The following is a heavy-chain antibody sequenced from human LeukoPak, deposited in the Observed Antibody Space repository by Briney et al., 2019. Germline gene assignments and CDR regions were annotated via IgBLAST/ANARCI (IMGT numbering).Heavy chain of an antibody. V-gene: IGHV4-59*01. J-gene: IGHJ4*02. D-gene: IGHD3-3*01. CDR1: GDSIRRYY. CDR3: ARSENYDFWSGYYIGH. CDR2: IYYSGST. Sequence: SETLSLTCTVSGDSIRRYYWSWIRQPPGKGLEWIGYIYYSGSTNYNPSLKSRVTISLDTSKNQFSLKLSSVTAADTAVYYCARSENYDFWSGYYIGHWGQGTLVTVSS.